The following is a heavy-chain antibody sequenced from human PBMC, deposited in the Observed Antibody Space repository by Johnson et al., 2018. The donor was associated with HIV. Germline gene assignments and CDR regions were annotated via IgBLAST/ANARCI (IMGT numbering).Heavy chain of an antibody. V-gene: IGHV3-30*04. J-gene: IGHJ3*02. Sequence: MLLVESGGGVVQPGRSLRLSCAASGFTFSSYALHWVRQAPGKGLEWVAVISYDASNKYYADSVKGRFTISRDNSKNTVFLQMDSLRGEDTADYYCARDPGNGGRPFDAFDIWGQGTMVTVSS. D-gene: IGHD4-23*01. CDR3: ARDPGNGGRPFDAFDI. CDR1: GFTFSSYA. CDR2: ISYDASNK.